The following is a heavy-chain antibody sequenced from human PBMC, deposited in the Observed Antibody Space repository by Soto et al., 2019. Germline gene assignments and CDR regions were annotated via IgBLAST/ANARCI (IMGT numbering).Heavy chain of an antibody. CDR2: IIPIFGTA. CDR3: ARAVTMIVEENWFDP. D-gene: IGHD3-22*01. J-gene: IGHJ5*02. V-gene: IGHV1-69*13. CDR1: GGTFSSYA. Sequence: GASVKVSCKASGGTFSSYAISWVRQAPGQGLEWMGGIIPIFGTANYAQKFQGRVTITADESTSTAYMELSSLRSEDTAVYYCARAVTMIVEENWFDPWGQGTLVTVSA.